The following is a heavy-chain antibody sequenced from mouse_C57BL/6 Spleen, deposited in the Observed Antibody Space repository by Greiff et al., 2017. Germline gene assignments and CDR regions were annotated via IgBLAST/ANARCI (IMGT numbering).Heavy chain of an antibody. CDR3: ARDHYDYDGWFAY. D-gene: IGHD2-4*01. V-gene: IGHV5-4*01. CDR1: GFTFSSYA. CDR2: ISDGGSYT. J-gene: IGHJ3*01. Sequence: EVKVVESGGGLVKPGGSLKLSCAASGFTFSSYAMSWVRQTPEKRLEWVATISDGGSYTYYPDNVKGRFTISRDNAKNNLYLQMSHLKSEDTAMYYCARDHYDYDGWFAYWGQGTLVTVSA.